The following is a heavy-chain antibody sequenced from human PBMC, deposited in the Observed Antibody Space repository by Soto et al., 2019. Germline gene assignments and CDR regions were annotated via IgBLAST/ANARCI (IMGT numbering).Heavy chain of an antibody. CDR2: ILYDGSEK. Sequence: QVQLVESGGGVVQPGRSLRLSSVASGFMFDSYGMHWVRQAPGKGLEWVAIILYDGSEKYHADSVKGRFTISRDNSKNTLYLQMNSLRAEGTALYYCAREPGRIAVAGFDYWGQGTLVTVSS. CDR1: GFMFDSYG. D-gene: IGHD6-19*01. J-gene: IGHJ4*02. CDR3: AREPGRIAVAGFDY. V-gene: IGHV3-33*01.